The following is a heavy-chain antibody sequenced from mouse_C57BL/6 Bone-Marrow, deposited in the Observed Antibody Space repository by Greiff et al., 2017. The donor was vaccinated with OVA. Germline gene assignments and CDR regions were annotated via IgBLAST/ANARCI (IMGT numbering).Heavy chain of an antibody. CDR1: GYTFTDYY. CDR3: AREIFYYYGSSYDFDY. D-gene: IGHD1-1*01. J-gene: IGHJ2*01. Sequence: EVQLQQPGPELVKPGASVKISCKASGYTFTDYYMNWVKQSHGKSLEWIGDINPNNGGTSYNQKFKGKATLTVDKSSSTAYMELRSLTSEDSAVYYCAREIFYYYGSSYDFDYWGQGTTLTVSS. V-gene: IGHV1-26*01. CDR2: INPNNGGT.